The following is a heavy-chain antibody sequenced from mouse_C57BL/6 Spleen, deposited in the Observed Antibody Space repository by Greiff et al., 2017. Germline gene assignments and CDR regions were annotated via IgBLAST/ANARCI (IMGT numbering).Heavy chain of an antibody. Sequence: EVHLVESGGGLVKPGGSLKLSCAASGFTFSDYGMHWVRQAPEKGLEWVAYISSGSSTIYYADTVKGRFTISRDNAKNTLFLQMTSLRSEDTAMYYCARFGYGAMDYWGQGTSVTVSS. J-gene: IGHJ4*01. CDR3: ARFGYGAMDY. V-gene: IGHV5-17*01. CDR1: GFTFSDYG. D-gene: IGHD2-2*01. CDR2: ISSGSSTI.